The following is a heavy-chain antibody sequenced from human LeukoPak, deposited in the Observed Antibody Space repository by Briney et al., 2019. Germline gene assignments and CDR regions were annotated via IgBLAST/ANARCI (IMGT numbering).Heavy chain of an antibody. CDR3: ARDPGGPWLAYYFDY. CDR2: IWYDGSNK. J-gene: IGHJ4*02. V-gene: IGHV3-33*01. D-gene: IGHD6-19*01. CDR1: GFAFSSYG. Sequence: GRSLRLSCAASGFAFSSYGMHWVRQAPGKGLEWVAVIWYDGSNKYYADSVKGRFTISRDNSKNTLYLQMNSLRAEDTAVYYCARDPGGPWLAYYFDYWGQGTLVTVSS.